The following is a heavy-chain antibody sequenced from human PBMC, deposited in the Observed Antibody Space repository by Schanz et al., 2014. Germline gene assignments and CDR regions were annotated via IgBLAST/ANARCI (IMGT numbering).Heavy chain of an antibody. D-gene: IGHD3-9*01. V-gene: IGHV3-33*08. CDR2: IWSDGSGK. CDR1: GFTFSSYA. CDR3: AKQIHYDILTVTRN. J-gene: IGHJ4*02. Sequence: QVQLLQFGGGVVQPGRSLRLSCAASGFTFSSYAMHWVRQAPGKGLEWVAVIWSDGSGKYYADSVKGRFTISRDSPKNTLYLQMNSLRAEDTAVYYCAKQIHYDILTVTRNWGQGTLVTVSS.